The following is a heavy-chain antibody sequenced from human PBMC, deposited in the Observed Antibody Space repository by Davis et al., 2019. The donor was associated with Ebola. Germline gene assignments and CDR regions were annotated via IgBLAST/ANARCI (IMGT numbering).Heavy chain of an antibody. J-gene: IGHJ5*02. CDR1: GGSISSYY. CDR2: IYYSGST. CDR3: ARDSGETKGHWFDP. D-gene: IGHD1-26*01. V-gene: IGHV4-59*01. Sequence: PSETLSLTCTVSGGSISSYYWSWIRQPPGKGLEWIGYIYYSGSTNYNPSLKSRVTISVDTSKNQFSLKLSSVTAADTAVYYCARDSGETKGHWFDPWGQGTLVTVSS.